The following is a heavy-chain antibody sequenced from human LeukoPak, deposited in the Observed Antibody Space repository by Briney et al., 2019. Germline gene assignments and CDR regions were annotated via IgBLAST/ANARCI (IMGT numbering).Heavy chain of an antibody. D-gene: IGHD2-21*01. V-gene: IGHV3-7*01. CDR2: IKQDGSET. CDR3: ARDQGIKFFDN. J-gene: IGHJ4*02. CDR1: GFTFSNYW. Sequence: GGSLRLSCAASGFTFSNYWMSWVRQAPGKGLEYVANIKQDGSETYYVDSVKGRFTISRDNAKSSLYPQMNSLRVEDTAVYYCARDQGIKFFDNWGQGTLVTVSS.